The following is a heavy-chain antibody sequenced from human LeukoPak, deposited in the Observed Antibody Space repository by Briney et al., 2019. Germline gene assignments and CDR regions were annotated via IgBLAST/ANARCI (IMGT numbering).Heavy chain of an antibody. J-gene: IGHJ6*02. Sequence: ASVKVSCKASGYTFTSYGISWVRQAPGQGLEWMGWISAYNGNTNYAQKLQGRVTMTTDTSTSTAYMELRSLRSDDTAVYYCARDRVVALVAADYYYYGMDVWGQGTTVTVSS. CDR3: ARDRVVALVAADYYYYGMDV. V-gene: IGHV1-18*01. CDR2: ISAYNGNT. D-gene: IGHD5-12*01. CDR1: GYTFTSYG.